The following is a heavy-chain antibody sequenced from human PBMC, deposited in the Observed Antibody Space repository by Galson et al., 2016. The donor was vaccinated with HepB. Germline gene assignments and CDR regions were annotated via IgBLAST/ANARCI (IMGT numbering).Heavy chain of an antibody. CDR3: ARGGGHGFFDY. V-gene: IGHV3-23*01. D-gene: IGHD3-10*01. CDR1: GFTFYNYA. Sequence: SLRPSCGSSGFTFYNYAMDWVRPAPGGGLEWLGAIGGNGGATYYADSVRGRFSIPRDNSKNTLYLQMNSLRAEDTALYYCARGGGHGFFDYWGQGTQVTVSS. J-gene: IGHJ4*02. CDR2: IGGNGGAT.